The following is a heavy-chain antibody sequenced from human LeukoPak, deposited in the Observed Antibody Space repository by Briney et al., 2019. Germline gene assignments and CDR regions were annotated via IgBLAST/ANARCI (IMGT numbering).Heavy chain of an antibody. V-gene: IGHV3-33*01. CDR2: IWYDGSNK. D-gene: IGHD3-22*01. J-gene: IGHJ4*02. Sequence: SLRLSCAASGFTFSNYGMHWVRQAPGKGLEWAAVIWYDGSNKYYADSVKGRFTISRDNSKNTLYLQMNSLRAEDTAVYYCARSSGSGYRLGYWGQGTLVTVSS. CDR1: GFTFSNYG. CDR3: ARSSGSGYRLGY.